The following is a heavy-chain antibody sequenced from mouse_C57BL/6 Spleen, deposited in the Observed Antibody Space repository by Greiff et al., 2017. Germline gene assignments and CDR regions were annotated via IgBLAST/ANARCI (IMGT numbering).Heavy chain of an antibody. CDR1: GYTFTSYW. CDR2: IYPSDSET. D-gene: IGHD1-1*01. CDR3: ARNYYGSPWYFDV. V-gene: IGHV1-61*01. J-gene: IGHJ1*03. Sequence: QVQLQQPGAELVRPGSSVKLSCKASGYTFTSYWMDWVKQRPGQGLEWIGNIYPSDSETHYNQKFKDKATLTVDKSSSTAYMQLSSLTSEDSAVYYGARNYYGSPWYFDVWGTGTTVTVSS.